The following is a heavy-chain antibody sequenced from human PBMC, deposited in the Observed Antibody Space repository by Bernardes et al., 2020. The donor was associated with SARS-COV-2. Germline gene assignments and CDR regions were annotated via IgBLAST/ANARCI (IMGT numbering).Heavy chain of an antibody. CDR2: ISAYNGNT. J-gene: IGHJ4*02. CDR3: ARDSGRIVGALDDY. CDR1: GYTFTSYG. V-gene: IGHV1-18*01. D-gene: IGHD1-26*01. Sequence: ASVEVCCKASGYTFTSYGISWVRQAPGQGLEWMGWISAYNGNTNYAQKLQGRVTMTTDTSTSTAYMELRSLRSDDTAVYYCARDSGRIVGALDDYWGQGTLVTVSS.